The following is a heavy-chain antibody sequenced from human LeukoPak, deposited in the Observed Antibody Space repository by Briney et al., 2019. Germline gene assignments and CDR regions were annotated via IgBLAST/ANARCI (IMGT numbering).Heavy chain of an antibody. CDR2: INPNSGGT. CDR3: ARGVGDGYNDKDY. CDR1: GYTFTGYW. D-gene: IGHD5-24*01. J-gene: IGHJ4*02. V-gene: IGHV1-2*02. Sequence: ASVKASCKASGYTFTGYWMHWVRQAPGQGLEWMGWINPNSGGTNYAQKFQGRVTMTRDTSISTAYMELSRLRSDDTAVYYCARGVGDGYNDKDYWGQGTLVTVSS.